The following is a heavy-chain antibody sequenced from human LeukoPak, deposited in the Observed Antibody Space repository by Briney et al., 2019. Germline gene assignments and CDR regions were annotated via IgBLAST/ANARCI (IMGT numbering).Heavy chain of an antibody. D-gene: IGHD3-3*01. V-gene: IGHV3-33*01. Sequence: QPGRSLRLSCAASGFTFSSYGMHWVRQAPGKGLEWVAVIWYDGSNKYYADSVKGRFTISRDNSKNTLYLQMNSLRAEDTAVYYCARNRGHRITIFGVVINWGQGTLVTVSS. CDR3: ARNRGHRITIFGVVIN. CDR2: IWYDGSNK. J-gene: IGHJ4*02. CDR1: GFTFSSYG.